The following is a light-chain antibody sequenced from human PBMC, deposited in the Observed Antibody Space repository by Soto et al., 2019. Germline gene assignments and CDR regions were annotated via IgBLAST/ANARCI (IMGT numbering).Light chain of an antibody. CDR2: AAF. V-gene: IGKV1-12*01. Sequence: DLPMTQSPSSVSASVGDRVTISCRASEDINSRLAWYQQKPGNAPRLLIYAAFILQSGVRSRFSGYGSGPDFTLSINSLQPEDFATYHGQQADSFPITIGQGTRLEI. CDR3: QQADSFPIT. J-gene: IGKJ5*01. CDR1: EDINSR.